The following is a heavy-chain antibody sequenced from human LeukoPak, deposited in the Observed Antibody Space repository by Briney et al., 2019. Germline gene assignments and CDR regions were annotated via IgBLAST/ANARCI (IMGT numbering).Heavy chain of an antibody. V-gene: IGHV3-66*02. CDR1: GFTVTSHD. CDR2: FLSGGMT. D-gene: IGHD6-25*01. CDR3: AGDIGDSSRYWDYFDS. Sequence: PGGSLRLTCAASGFTVTSHDVGWVRQAPGKGLEWVSVFLSGGMTRYADSVRGRSTISRDSSKDTVFLQINGLRDEDTAVYYCAGDIGDSSRYWDYFDSWGQGTLVTVSS. J-gene: IGHJ4*02.